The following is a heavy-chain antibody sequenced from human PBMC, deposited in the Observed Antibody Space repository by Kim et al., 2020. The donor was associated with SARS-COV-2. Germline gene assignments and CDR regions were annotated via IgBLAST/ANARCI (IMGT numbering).Heavy chain of an antibody. V-gene: IGHV1-24*01. J-gene: IGHJ4*02. Sequence: YAQKCQGGVTMTEDTSTDTAYMELSSLRSEDTAVYYCATGLDSSSWGFDYWGQGTLVTVSS. CDR3: ATGLDSSSWGFDY. D-gene: IGHD6-13*01.